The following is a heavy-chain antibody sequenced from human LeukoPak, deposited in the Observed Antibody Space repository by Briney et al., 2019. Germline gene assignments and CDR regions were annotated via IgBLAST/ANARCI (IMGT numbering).Heavy chain of an antibody. Sequence: ASVKVSCKASGYTFTSYAMHCVRQAPGQRLEWMGWINAGNGNTKYSQKFQGRVTITRDTSASTAYMGLSSLRSEDTAVYYCARGGVLMEASSSSPQTPWGQGTLVTVSS. D-gene: IGHD6-13*01. CDR1: GYTFTSYA. J-gene: IGHJ4*02. CDR2: INAGNGNT. V-gene: IGHV1-3*01. CDR3: ARGGVLMEASSSSPQTP.